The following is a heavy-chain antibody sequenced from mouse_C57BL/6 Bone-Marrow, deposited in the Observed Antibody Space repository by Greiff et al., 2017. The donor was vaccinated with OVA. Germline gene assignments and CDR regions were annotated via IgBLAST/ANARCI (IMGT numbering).Heavy chain of an antibody. V-gene: IGHV1-80*01. CDR1: GYAFSSYW. CDR3: ANYGNYVSYAMDY. CDR2: IYPGDGDT. J-gene: IGHJ4*01. D-gene: IGHD2-1*01. Sequence: QVQLKESGAELVKPGASVKISCKASGYAFSSYWMNWVEQRPGKGLEWIGQIYPGDGDTNYNGKFKGKATLTADKSSSTAYMQLSSLTSEDSAVYFCANYGNYVSYAMDYWGQGTSVTVSA.